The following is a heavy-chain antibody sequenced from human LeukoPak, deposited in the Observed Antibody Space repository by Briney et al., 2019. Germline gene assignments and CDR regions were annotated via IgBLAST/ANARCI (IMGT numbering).Heavy chain of an antibody. J-gene: IGHJ4*02. D-gene: IGHD3-3*01. CDR1: GFTFSSYA. CDR2: ISGSGGST. CDR3: ARDSFGVDF. V-gene: IGHV3-23*01. Sequence: GGSLRLSCAASGFTFSSYAMSWVRQAPGKGLEWVSAISGSGGSTYYADSVKGRFTISRDNSQNTLYLQMNSLRSEDTAVYYCARDSFGVDFWGQGTLVTVSS.